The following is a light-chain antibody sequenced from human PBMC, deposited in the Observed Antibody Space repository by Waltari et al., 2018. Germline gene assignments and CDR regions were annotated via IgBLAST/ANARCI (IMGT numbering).Light chain of an antibody. V-gene: IGKV2-30*02. CDR3: RQGTHWPT. Sequence: VRTESGQCVAVAVGRPVYITCRSSQSLVHSDGTPCLNWFQQRPGQSPRRLIYKVSNRDSGVPDRYGGSGSGTYLRLEISRVEAEDGGVYYCRQGTHWPTFGQGTKVEIK. CDR1: QSLVHSDGTPC. CDR2: KVS. J-gene: IGKJ1*01.